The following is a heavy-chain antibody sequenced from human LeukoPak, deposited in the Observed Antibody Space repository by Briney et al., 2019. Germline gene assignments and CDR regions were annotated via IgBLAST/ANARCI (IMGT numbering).Heavy chain of an antibody. V-gene: IGHV4-34*01. J-gene: IGHJ4*02. CDR1: GGSFSGYY. CDR2: INHSGST. D-gene: IGHD5-24*01. Sequence: PSETLSLTCAVYGGSFSGYYWSWIRQPPGKGLEWIGEINHSGSTNYNPSLKSRVTISVDTSKNQFSLKLSSVTAADTAVYYCAGDSYNMMFDYWGQGTLVTVSS. CDR3: AGDSYNMMFDY.